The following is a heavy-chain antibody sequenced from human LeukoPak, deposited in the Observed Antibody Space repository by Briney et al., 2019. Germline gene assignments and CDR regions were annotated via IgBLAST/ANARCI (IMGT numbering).Heavy chain of an antibody. CDR1: GGSISSYY. CDR2: IYYSGST. V-gene: IGHV4-59*08. CDR3: ARLFSGWYWYFDL. J-gene: IGHJ2*01. D-gene: IGHD6-19*01. Sequence: SETLSLTCTVSGGSISSYYWSWIRQPPGKGLEWIGYIYYSGSTNYNPSLKSRVTISVDTSKNQFSLKLSSVTAADTAVYYCARLFSGWYWYFDLWGRGTLVTVSS.